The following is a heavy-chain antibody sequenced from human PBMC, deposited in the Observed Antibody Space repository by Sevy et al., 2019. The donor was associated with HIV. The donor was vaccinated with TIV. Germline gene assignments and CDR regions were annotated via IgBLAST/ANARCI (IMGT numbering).Heavy chain of an antibody. CDR1: GFTFSSAW. Sequence: GGSLRLSCTASGFTFSSAWMSWVRQAPGKGQEWVGRIKSEFDGGAIDYAAPVKGRFSISREDSKTTVYLQMNSLKTDETAVYYCITDPAYRGYDEEVINYYFYGMDVWGQGTTVTVSS. CDR3: ITDPAYRGYDEEVINYYFYGMDV. V-gene: IGHV3-15*01. CDR2: IKSEFDGGAI. D-gene: IGHD5-12*01. J-gene: IGHJ6*02.